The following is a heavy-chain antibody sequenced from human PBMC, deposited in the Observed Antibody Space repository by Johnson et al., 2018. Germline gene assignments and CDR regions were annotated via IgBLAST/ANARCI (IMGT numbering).Heavy chain of an antibody. D-gene: IGHD6-19*01. CDR1: GFSFSDHY. CDR2: TRNKANSYTT. Sequence: EVQLVESGGGLVQPGGSXRLSCAASGFSFSDHYMDWVRQAPGKGLEWVGRTRNKANSYTTEYAASVKARFTVSRDASQNSLSLQMNSLKTEATAVYFCARAPPDNSGWARYFDSWGQGTLVTVSS. J-gene: IGHJ4*02. V-gene: IGHV3-72*01. CDR3: ARAPPDNSGWARYFDS.